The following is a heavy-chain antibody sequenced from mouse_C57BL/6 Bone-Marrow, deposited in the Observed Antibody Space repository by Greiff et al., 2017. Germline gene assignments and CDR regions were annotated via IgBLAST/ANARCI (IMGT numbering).Heavy chain of an antibody. CDR2: IWSGGST. CDR3: ARRWLGGFAY. D-gene: IGHD2-3*01. J-gene: IGHJ3*01. CDR1: GFSLTSYG. V-gene: IGHV2-2*01. Sequence: VKLVESGPGLVQPSQSLSITCTVSGFSLTSYGVHWVRQSPGQGLEWLGVIWSGGSTDYNAAFISRLSISKDNSKSQVFFKMNSLQADDTAIYXCARRWLGGFAYWGQGTLVTVSA.